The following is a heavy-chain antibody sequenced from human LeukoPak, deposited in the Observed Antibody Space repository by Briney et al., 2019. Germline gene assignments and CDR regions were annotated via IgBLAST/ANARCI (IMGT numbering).Heavy chain of an antibody. V-gene: IGHV1-8*01. CDR2: LNPNSGQT. D-gene: IGHD6-19*01. Sequence: GASVKVSCKASGYTFTTYDINWVRQATGQGLEWMGWLNPNSGQTAYAQKFQGRVTMTRDISISTFYLELSSLTSEDTAVYYCTRGNGVAGDYWGQGTLVTVSS. CDR1: GYTFTTYD. CDR3: TRGNGVAGDY. J-gene: IGHJ4*02.